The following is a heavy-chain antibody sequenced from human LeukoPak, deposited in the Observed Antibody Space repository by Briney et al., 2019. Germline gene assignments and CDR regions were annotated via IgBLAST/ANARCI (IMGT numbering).Heavy chain of an antibody. V-gene: IGHV3-48*04. CDR1: GFTFSSYS. CDR2: ISSSGSTI. D-gene: IGHD6-19*01. J-gene: IGHJ6*03. Sequence: GGSLRLSCAASGFTFSSYSMNWVRQAPGKGLEWVSYISSSGSTIYYADSVKGRFTISRDNAKNSLYLQMNSLRAEDTAVYYCARRSSGWYPPPYYYYYMDVWGKGTTVTVSS. CDR3: ARRSSGWYPPPYYYYYMDV.